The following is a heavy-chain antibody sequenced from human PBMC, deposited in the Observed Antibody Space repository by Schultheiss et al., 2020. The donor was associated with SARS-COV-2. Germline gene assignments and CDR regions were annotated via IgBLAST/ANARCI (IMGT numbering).Heavy chain of an antibody. D-gene: IGHD3-9*01. J-gene: IGHJ6*02. V-gene: IGHV1-2*02. CDR2: INPNSGDT. Sequence: GGSLRLSCKASGYTFTDYYMHWVRQAPGQGLEWMGWINPNSGDTKYVQKFQSRVTMTRETSTSTAYMELSRLKSDDTAVYYCARSLPPKIRYFDWSFRYAMDVWCQGTTVTVSS. CDR1: GYTFTDYY. CDR3: ARSLPPKIRYFDWSFRYAMDV.